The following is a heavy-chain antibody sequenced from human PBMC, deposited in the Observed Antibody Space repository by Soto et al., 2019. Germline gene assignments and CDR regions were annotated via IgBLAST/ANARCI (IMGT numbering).Heavy chain of an antibody. CDR3: AGSPGLSRISGTTLGA. D-gene: IGHD1-7*01. J-gene: IGHJ5*01. CDR1: GFTFSSHW. Sequence: GWSLRLSCAASGFTFSSHWMHWVRQAPGKGLVWVSLINGDGSSTSYADSVKGRFTISRDNAKNMLYLQVNSLRADDTAVYYCAGSPGLSRISGTTLGAWGQGTLVTVSS. CDR2: INGDGSST. V-gene: IGHV3-74*01.